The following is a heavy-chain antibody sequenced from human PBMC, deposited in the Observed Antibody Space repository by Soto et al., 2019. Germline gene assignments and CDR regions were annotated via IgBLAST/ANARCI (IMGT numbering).Heavy chain of an antibody. Sequence: SETLSLTCTVSGVSISSGGYYWSWLRQQPGKGPEWIGNIYYSGRTYYNPSLKSRVILSVDTSKNHFSLTLRSVTAADSAMYYCASVISGDSEYYFDFWGQGALVTVSS. CDR3: ASVISGDSEYYFDF. V-gene: IGHV4-31*03. D-gene: IGHD2-21*02. CDR2: IYYSGRT. CDR1: GVSISSGGYY. J-gene: IGHJ4*02.